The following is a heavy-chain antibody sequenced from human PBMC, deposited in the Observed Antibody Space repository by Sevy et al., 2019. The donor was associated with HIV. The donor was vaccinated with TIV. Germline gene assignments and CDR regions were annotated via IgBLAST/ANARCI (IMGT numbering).Heavy chain of an antibody. CDR2: MNPNTDNT. Sequence: ASVKVSCKASGYTFTSYDINGVRQATGQGLEWMGWMNPNTDNTDYAQKFQGRVTMTRNTSISTAYMELSSLRSEDTAVYYCARGRLTGIGFDYWGQGTLVTVSS. CDR1: GYTFTSYD. V-gene: IGHV1-8*01. D-gene: IGHD7-27*01. J-gene: IGHJ4*02. CDR3: ARGRLTGIGFDY.